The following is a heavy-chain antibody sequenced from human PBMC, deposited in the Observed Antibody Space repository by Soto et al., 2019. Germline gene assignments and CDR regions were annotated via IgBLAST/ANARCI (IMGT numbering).Heavy chain of an antibody. CDR2: INPSGGST. D-gene: IGHD2-2*01. Sequence: ASVKVSCKASGYTFTSYYMHWVRQAPGQGLEWMGIINPSGGSTSYAQKFQGRVTMTRDTSTSTVYMELSSLRSEDTAVYYCARDPRYCSSTSCYYPQYYFDYWGQGTLVTVSS. CDR1: GYTFTSYY. J-gene: IGHJ4*02. V-gene: IGHV1-46*03. CDR3: ARDPRYCSSTSCYYPQYYFDY.